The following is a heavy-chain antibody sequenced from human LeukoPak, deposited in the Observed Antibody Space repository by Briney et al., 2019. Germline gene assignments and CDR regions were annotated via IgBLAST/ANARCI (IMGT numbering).Heavy chain of an antibody. CDR1: GLTLRNAW. V-gene: IGHV3-15*01. J-gene: IGHJ3*01. CDR2: IKSRTDGGTT. Sequence: GGSLRLSCAASGLTLRNAWMNWVRQAPGKGLEWVGRIKSRTDGGTTDYAANVQGSITISRDDSTHTLYLQINILKTEDTAVYYCTTGVLVTARRPWLNAFDVWGQGTMVTVSS. D-gene: IGHD2-8*02. CDR3: TTGVLVTARRPWLNAFDV.